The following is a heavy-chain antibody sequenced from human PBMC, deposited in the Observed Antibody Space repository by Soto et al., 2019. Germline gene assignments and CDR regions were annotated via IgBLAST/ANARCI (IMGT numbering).Heavy chain of an antibody. CDR1: GFTLNSYG. D-gene: IGHD1-26*01. Sequence: QVQLVESGGGVVQPGRSLRLSCAASGFTLNSYGMHWVRQAPGKGLEWVAVISFDGSNKWFAGSVKGRFTISRDNYKNTLDLQVNSLRPEDTAVYYCAKQGSPGVGDIPYYFDYWGQGTLVTVSS. CDR3: AKQGSPGVGDIPYYFDY. J-gene: IGHJ4*02. V-gene: IGHV3-30*18. CDR2: ISFDGSNK.